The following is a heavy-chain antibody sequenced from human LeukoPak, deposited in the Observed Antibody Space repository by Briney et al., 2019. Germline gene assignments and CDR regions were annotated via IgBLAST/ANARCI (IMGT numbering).Heavy chain of an antibody. Sequence: GGTLRLSCAASGFTFSSYGMSWVRQAPGKGLEWVSAISGSGGSTYHADSVKGRFTISRDNSKNTLYLQMNSLRVEDTAVYYCTTALRITMVRGATGAFDIWGQGTMVTVSS. D-gene: IGHD3-10*01. V-gene: IGHV3-23*01. CDR1: GFTFSSYG. CDR3: TTALRITMVRGATGAFDI. J-gene: IGHJ3*02. CDR2: ISGSGGST.